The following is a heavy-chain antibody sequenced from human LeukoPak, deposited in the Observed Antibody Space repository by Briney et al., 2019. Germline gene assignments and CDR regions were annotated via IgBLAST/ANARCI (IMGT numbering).Heavy chain of an antibody. CDR2: IKQGGSEK. Sequence: GGSLRLSCVASGFTFNSYWMSWVRQAPEKGLEWVANIKQGGSEKYYVDSVKGRFTISRDNTKNTLYLQMNSLRVEDTAVYYCVRDGLLWYGGATWGQGTMVTVSS. J-gene: IGHJ3*01. CDR1: GFTFNSYW. V-gene: IGHV3-7*03. CDR3: VRDGLLWYGGAT. D-gene: IGHD2-21*01.